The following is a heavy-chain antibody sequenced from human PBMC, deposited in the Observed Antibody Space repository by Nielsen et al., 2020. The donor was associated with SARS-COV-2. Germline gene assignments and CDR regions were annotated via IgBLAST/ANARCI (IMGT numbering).Heavy chain of an antibody. CDR3: ASHSWQQPNAFDI. CDR2: ISWNSGSI. V-gene: IGHV3-9*01. J-gene: IGHJ3*02. Sequence: GGSLRLSCAASGFTFDDYAMHWVRQAPGKGLEWVSGISWNSGSIGYADSVKGRFTISRDNAKNSLYLQMNSLRAEDTALYYCASHSWQQPNAFDIWGQGTMVTVSS. D-gene: IGHD6-13*01. CDR1: GFTFDDYA.